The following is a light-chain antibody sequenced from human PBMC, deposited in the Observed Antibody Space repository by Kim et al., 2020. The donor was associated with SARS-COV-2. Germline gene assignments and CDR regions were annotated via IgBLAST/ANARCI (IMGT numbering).Light chain of an antibody. CDR2: DNN. CDR1: NSNIANNF. Sequence: QSVLTQPPSLSASPGQKVTISCSGDNSNIANNFVSWYHQLPGTAPKLLIYDNNKRPSGIPDRFSGSKSGTSATLGITGLQTGDEADFYCATWDSNLNVVFGGGTQLTVL. CDR3: ATWDSNLNVV. J-gene: IGLJ2*01. V-gene: IGLV1-51*01.